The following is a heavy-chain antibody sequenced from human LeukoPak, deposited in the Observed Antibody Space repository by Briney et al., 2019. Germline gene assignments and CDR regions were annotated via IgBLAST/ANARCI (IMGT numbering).Heavy chain of an antibody. J-gene: IGHJ4*02. V-gene: IGHV1-24*01. D-gene: IGHD5-24*01. CDR3: ATDRFRRRRDGYNYSY. CDR2: FDPEDGET. CDR1: GYTLTELS. Sequence: EASVKVSCKVSGYTLTELSMHWVRQAPGKGLEWMGGFDPEDGETIYAQKFQGRVTMTEDTSTDTAYMELSSLRSEDTAVYYCATDRFRRRRDGYNYSYWGQGTLVTVSS.